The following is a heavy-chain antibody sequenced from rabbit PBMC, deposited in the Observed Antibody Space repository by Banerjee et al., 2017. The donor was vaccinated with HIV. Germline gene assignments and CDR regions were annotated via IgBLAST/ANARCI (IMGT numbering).Heavy chain of an antibody. Sequence: QEQLEESGGDLVKPEGSLTLSCTASGFSFSNKYVMCWVRQAPGKGLEWIACINTSTGNTVYASWAKGRFTISRTSSTTVTLQMTSLTAADTATYFCARDSAGREDFNLWGPGTLVTVS. CDR2: INTSTGNT. CDR1: GFSFSNKYV. J-gene: IGHJ4*01. D-gene: IGHD4-1*01. V-gene: IGHV1S45*01. CDR3: ARDSAGREDFNL.